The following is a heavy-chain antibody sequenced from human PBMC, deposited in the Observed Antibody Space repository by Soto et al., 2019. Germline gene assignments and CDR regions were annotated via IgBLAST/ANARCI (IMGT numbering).Heavy chain of an antibody. CDR2: IYYRGST. Sequence: SETLALTCTVSGDSIRSYYLTWIRQPPGKGLELIGYIYYRGSTSYNPSLKSRVTISVDMSKNQFSLRLSSVIDADTAVYYCARAYGGFDNGLAVWGQGTAVTVSS. V-gene: IGHV4-59*01. CDR1: GDSIRSYY. CDR3: ARAYGGFDNGLAV. D-gene: IGHD3-16*01. J-gene: IGHJ6*02.